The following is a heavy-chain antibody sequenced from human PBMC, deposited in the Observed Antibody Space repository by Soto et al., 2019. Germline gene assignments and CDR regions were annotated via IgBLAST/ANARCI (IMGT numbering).Heavy chain of an antibody. V-gene: IGHV3-30-3*01. Sequence: QVQLVESGGGVVQPGRSLRLSCAASGFTFSSYAMHWVRQAPGKGLEWVAVISYDGSNKYYADSVKGRFTISRDNSKNTLYLQMNSLRAEDTAVYYCARASQAGIAVAGSIGYWGQGTLVNVSS. J-gene: IGHJ4*02. CDR2: ISYDGSNK. CDR3: ARASQAGIAVAGSIGY. CDR1: GFTFSSYA. D-gene: IGHD6-19*01.